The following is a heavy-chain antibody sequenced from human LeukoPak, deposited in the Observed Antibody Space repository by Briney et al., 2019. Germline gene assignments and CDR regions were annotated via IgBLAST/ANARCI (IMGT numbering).Heavy chain of an antibody. V-gene: IGHV3-23*01. J-gene: IGHJ4*02. CDR3: AKDSDTTPLYFDY. D-gene: IGHD1-14*01. Sequence: GGSLRLSCAASGFTFSSYAMSWVRQAPGKGLEWVSTISGSGGRTYYADSVKGRFTISRDSSKNTLYLQMNSLRAEDTAAYYCAKDSDTTPLYFDYWGQGTLVTVSS. CDR1: GFTFSSYA. CDR2: ISGSGGRT.